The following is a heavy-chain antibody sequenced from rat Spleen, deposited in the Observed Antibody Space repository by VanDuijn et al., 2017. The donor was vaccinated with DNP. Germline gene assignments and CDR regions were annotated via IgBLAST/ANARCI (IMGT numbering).Heavy chain of an antibody. D-gene: IGHD1-6*01. V-gene: IGHV5S11*01. J-gene: IGHJ2*01. CDR1: GIIFTNYG. Sequence: EVQLVESGGGLVQPGRSLKLSCAASGIIFTNYGMAWVRQAPKKGLEWVATINTSGGSTYYRDSVRGRFTISRDNVKSTLYLQMDSLRSEETATYYCARHEDVYYGLSGYYFDYWGQGVMVTVSS. CDR2: INTSGGST. CDR3: ARHEDVYYGLSGYYFDY.